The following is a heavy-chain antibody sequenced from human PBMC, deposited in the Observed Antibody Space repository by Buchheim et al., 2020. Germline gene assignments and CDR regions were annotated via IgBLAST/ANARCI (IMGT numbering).Heavy chain of an antibody. D-gene: IGHD4-17*01. CDR2: IIPPFGTA. CDR3: ASPNPWFGDYMLGRYYFDF. CDR1: GGTFSSHA. V-gene: IGHV1-69*06. Sequence: QVQLVQSGAEVKKPGSSVKVSCTASGGTFSSHAFTWVRQAPGQGLEWMGGIIPPFGTANYAQKFQGRVTITADKSTSTAYMELNSLRSEDTAVYYCASPNPWFGDYMLGRYYFDFWGQGTL. J-gene: IGHJ4*02.